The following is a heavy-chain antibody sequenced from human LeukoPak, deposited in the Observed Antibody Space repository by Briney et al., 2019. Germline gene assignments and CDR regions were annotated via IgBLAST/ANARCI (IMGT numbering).Heavy chain of an antibody. CDR3: ARTPGAAAGIRYFDY. J-gene: IGHJ4*02. CDR1: GGSINTPNYY. D-gene: IGHD6-13*01. CDR2: IYYTGGT. Sequence: SETLSLTCTVSGGSINTPNYYWGWIRQTPGKGLEWIGSIYYTGGTYYNTSLKSRVTISVDTSKNQFSLKLSSVTAADTAVYYCARTPGAAAGIRYFDYWGQGTLVTVSS. V-gene: IGHV4-39*07.